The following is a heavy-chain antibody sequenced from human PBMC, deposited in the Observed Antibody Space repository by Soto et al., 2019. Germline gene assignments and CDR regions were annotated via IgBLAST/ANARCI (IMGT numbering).Heavy chain of an antibody. J-gene: IGHJ4*02. Sequence: QVQLQESGPGLVKPSDTLSLTCAVSGYSISSSNWWGWIRQPPGKGLEWIGYIYYSGSTYYNPSLTRRVTMSVARSTNQFSLTLRSVTAVDTAVYYGARGPLLPEYWGQGTLVTVSS. V-gene: IGHV4-28*03. CDR2: IYYSGST. CDR1: GYSISSSNW. CDR3: ARGPLLPEY. D-gene: IGHD2-15*01.